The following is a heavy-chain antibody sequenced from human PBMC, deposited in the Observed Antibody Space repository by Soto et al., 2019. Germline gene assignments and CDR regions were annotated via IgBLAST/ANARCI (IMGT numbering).Heavy chain of an antibody. Sequence: PVGSMRLSSAASGFTFSSHAMSWVRQAPGKGLEWVSAISGSGGSTYYADSVKGRFTISRDNSKNTLYLQMNSLRAEDTAVYYCAKVYFDWLLDYWGQGTLVTVSS. CDR3: AKVYFDWLLDY. V-gene: IGHV3-23*01. D-gene: IGHD3-9*01. CDR1: GFTFSSHA. J-gene: IGHJ4*02. CDR2: ISGSGGST.